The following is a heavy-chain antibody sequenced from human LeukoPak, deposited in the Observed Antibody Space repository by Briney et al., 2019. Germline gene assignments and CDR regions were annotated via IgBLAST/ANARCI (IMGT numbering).Heavy chain of an antibody. J-gene: IGHJ6*02. CDR1: GFTFDDYA. V-gene: IGHV3-9*01. CDR2: ISWNSGSI. CDR3: AKDMGACSGGSCYSAQAYGMDV. D-gene: IGHD2-15*01. Sequence: GRSLRLSCAASGFTFDDYAMHWVRQAPGKGLEWVSGISWNSGSIGYADSVKGRFTISRDNAKNSLYLQMNSLRAEGTALYYCAKDMGACSGGSCYSAQAYGMDVWGQGTTVTVSS.